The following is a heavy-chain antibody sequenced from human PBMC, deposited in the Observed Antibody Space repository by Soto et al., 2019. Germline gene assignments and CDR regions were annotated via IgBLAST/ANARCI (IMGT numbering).Heavy chain of an antibody. J-gene: IGHJ4*02. D-gene: IGHD3-3*01. CDR1: GFTFSSFV. CDR2: LSPDGSNK. V-gene: IGHV3-30*04. Sequence: GGSLRLSCAASGFTFSSFVMHWVRQAPGKGLEWVAALSPDGSNKNYADSVKGRFTISRDNSKSTLYLQMNSLTIEDTAVYYCVRDGPHITIHGYGDYWGQGTLVTVSS. CDR3: VRDGPHITIHGYGDY.